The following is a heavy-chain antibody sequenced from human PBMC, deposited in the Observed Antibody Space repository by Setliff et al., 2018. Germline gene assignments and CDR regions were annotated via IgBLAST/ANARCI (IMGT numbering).Heavy chain of an antibody. CDR3: ARGPRYSGSYYDY. J-gene: IGHJ4*02. CDR1: GYSISSGYY. CDR2: IYYSGST. Sequence: SETLSLTCAVSGYSISSGYYWGWIRQPPGKRLEWIGYIYYSGSTNYNPSLKSRVTISVDKSKNQFSLKLSSVTAADTAVYYCARGPRYSGSYYDYWGQGTLVTV. D-gene: IGHD1-26*01. V-gene: IGHV4-38-2*01.